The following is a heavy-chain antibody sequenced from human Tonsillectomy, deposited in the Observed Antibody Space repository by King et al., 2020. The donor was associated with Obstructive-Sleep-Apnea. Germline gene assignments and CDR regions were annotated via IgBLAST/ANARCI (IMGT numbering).Heavy chain of an antibody. Sequence: QLQESGPGLVKPSXTLSLTCTXXXXXXXPYXWXXXXQXPGKGLXWIGXVYXTGXTNXXXSLXXXISISVXTSXNXFXXRLXSVTAXDTAVYYCARLXPXXXVNXYYYXPLDVWXXXTTVTXSS. CDR2: VYXTGXT. CDR3: ARLXPXXXVNXYYYXPLDV. CDR1: XXXXXPYX. D-gene: IGHD1-1*01. V-gene: IGHV4-59*08. J-gene: IGHJ6*01.